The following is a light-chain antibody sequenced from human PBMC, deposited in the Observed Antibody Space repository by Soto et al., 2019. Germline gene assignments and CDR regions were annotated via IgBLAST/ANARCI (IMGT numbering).Light chain of an antibody. CDR3: LQDYNYPRT. Sequence: IQMTQSPSTLSASVGDRVTVTCRASQSISSWLAWYQQKPGKAPKLLIYKASSLESGVPSRFSGSGSGTDFTLTISSLQPEDFATYYCLQDYNYPRTFGQGTKVDIK. J-gene: IGKJ1*01. CDR1: QSISSW. CDR2: KAS. V-gene: IGKV1-5*03.